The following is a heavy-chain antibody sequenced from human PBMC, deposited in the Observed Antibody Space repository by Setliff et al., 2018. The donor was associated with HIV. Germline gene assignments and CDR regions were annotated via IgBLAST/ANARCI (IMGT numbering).Heavy chain of an antibody. CDR1: GFTVSTYY. J-gene: IGHJ4*02. Sequence: PGGSLRLSCAASGFTVSTYYMSWVRQAPGKGLEWISTIYSGGDTYHADSVKGRVTLSRDNSKNTLYLQMNSLRPEDTAVYYCARPRLYSNALEYWGQGTLVTVSS. D-gene: IGHD6-13*01. CDR3: ARPRLYSNALEY. V-gene: IGHV3-66*02. CDR2: IYSGGDT.